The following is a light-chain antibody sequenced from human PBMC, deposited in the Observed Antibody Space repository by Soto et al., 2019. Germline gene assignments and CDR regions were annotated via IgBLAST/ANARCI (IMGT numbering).Light chain of an antibody. CDR2: GAS. J-gene: IGKJ1*01. Sequence: EIVLTQSPGSLSLSPGERATLSCRASQSVSNNYLAWYQQKPGQAPRLLIYGASNTATGITDRFSGSGSGTDFTITISRLEPEDFAVYYCQQYGSSGTFGQGTKVEIK. CDR3: QQYGSSGT. V-gene: IGKV3-20*01. CDR1: QSVSNNY.